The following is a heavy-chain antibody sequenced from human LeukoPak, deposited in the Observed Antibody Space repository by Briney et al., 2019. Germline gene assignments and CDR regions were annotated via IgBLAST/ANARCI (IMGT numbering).Heavy chain of an antibody. CDR3: ARGRTVTAPFFDY. CDR1: GFTFSSYS. V-gene: IGHV3-21*01. Sequence: GGSLRLSCAASGFTFSSYSMNWVRQAPGKGLEWVSSISSRSSYIYYADSVKGRFTISRDNAKNSLYLQMNSLRAEDTAVYYCARGRTVTAPFFDYWGQGTLVTVSS. D-gene: IGHD4-17*01. J-gene: IGHJ4*02. CDR2: ISSRSSYI.